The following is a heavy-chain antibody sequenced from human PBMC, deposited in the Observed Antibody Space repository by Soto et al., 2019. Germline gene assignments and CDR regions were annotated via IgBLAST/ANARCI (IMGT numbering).Heavy chain of an antibody. Sequence: QVQLVESGGGVVQPGRSLRLSCAASGFTFSSYGMHWVRQAPGKGLEWVAVIWYDGSNKYYADSVKGRFTISRDNSKNTLYVQMNSLGAEDTAVYYCARDSSSGYGSYFDYWGQRTLVTVSS. CDR3: ARDSSSGYGSYFDY. D-gene: IGHD6-13*01. J-gene: IGHJ4*02. CDR2: IWYDGSNK. V-gene: IGHV3-33*01. CDR1: GFTFSSYG.